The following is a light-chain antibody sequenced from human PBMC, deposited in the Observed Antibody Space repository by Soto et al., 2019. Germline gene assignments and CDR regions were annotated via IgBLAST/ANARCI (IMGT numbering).Light chain of an antibody. V-gene: IGLV4-69*01. CDR3: QAWGTGGV. CDR2: VTSDGSH. J-gene: IGLJ3*02. CDR1: SGHSDYA. Sequence: QLVLTQSPSASASPGASVKLTCTLSSGHSDYAIAWHQQQPEKGLRYLMKVTSDGSHTKGDGIPDRFSGSSSGADRYLTISSLRSDDEADYYCQAWGTGGVFGGGTKLTVL.